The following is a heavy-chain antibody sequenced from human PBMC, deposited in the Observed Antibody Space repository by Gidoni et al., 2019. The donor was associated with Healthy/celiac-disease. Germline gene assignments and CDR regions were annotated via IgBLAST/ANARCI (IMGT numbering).Heavy chain of an antibody. CDR3: ARREYYYDSSGLYGMDV. Sequence: EVQLVESGGGLVHPGGSLRLSCAASGFPFSIFSMNWVRQAPGKGLEWVSYISSSSSTIYYADSVKGRFNISRDNAKNSLYLQMNSLRAEDTAVYYCARREYYYDSSGLYGMDVWGQGTTVTVSS. CDR1: GFPFSIFS. J-gene: IGHJ6*02. V-gene: IGHV3-48*01. D-gene: IGHD3-22*01. CDR2: ISSSSSTI.